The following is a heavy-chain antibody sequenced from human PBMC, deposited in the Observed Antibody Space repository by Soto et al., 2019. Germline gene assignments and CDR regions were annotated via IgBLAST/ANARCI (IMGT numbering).Heavy chain of an antibody. CDR3: AKRRGAGGHFDY. CDR1: GFTFSGYA. D-gene: IGHD2-15*01. J-gene: IGHJ4*02. V-gene: IGHV3-23*01. Sequence: DVRLLESGGGLVQPEGSLRLSCAASGFTFSGYAMGWVRQGPGKGLEWVAVVSIGGSTHYADSVRGRFTISRDNSKNTLSLQMNSLTAEDTAVYFCAKRRGAGGHFDYWGQGALVTVSS. CDR2: VSIGGST.